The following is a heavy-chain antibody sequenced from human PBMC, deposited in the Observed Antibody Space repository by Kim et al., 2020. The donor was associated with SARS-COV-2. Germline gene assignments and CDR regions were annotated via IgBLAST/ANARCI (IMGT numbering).Heavy chain of an antibody. V-gene: IGHV3-33*01. CDR2: ICYDGSNK. D-gene: IGHD5-12*01. CDR3: ERDLSGYEYYYYGMDV. CDR1: GFTFSSYG. Sequence: GGSLRLSCAASGFTFSSYGMHWVRQAPGKVLEWVAVICYDGSNKYYADSVKGRFTISRDNSKNTLYLQMNSLRAEDTAVYYCERDLSGYEYYYYGMDVWGQGTTVTVSS. J-gene: IGHJ6*02.